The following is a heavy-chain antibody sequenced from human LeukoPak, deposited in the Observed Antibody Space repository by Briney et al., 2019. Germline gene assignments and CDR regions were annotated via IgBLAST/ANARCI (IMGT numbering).Heavy chain of an antibody. V-gene: IGHV4-34*01. CDR1: GGSFSGYY. J-gene: IGHJ5*02. Sequence: SETLSLTCAVYGGSFSGYYWSWIRQPPGKGLEWIGEINHSGSTNYNPSLKSRVTISVDTSKNQFSLKLSSVTAADTAVYYCARRRSGYPHNPWGQGTLVTVSS. CDR2: INHSGST. D-gene: IGHD6-19*01. CDR3: ARRRSGYPHNP.